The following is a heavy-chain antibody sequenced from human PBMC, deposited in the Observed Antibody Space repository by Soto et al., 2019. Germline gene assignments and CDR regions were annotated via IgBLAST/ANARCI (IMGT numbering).Heavy chain of an antibody. CDR2: INHSGST. CDR3: ARGEQWLVLGAIYYYYGMDV. CDR1: GGSFSGYY. V-gene: IGHV4-34*01. Sequence: SETLSLTCAVYGGSFSGYYWSWIRQPPGKGLEWIGEINHSGSTNYNPSLKSRVTISVDTSKNQFSLKLSSVTAADTAVYYCARGEQWLVLGAIYYYYGMDVWGQGTTVTVSS. D-gene: IGHD6-19*01. J-gene: IGHJ6*02.